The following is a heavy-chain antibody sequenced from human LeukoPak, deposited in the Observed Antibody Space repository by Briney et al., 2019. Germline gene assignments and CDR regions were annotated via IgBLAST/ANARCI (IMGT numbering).Heavy chain of an antibody. V-gene: IGHV3-23*01. J-gene: IGHJ4*02. Sequence: GGSLRLSCAASGFTFSIYGMSWVRQAPGKGLEWVSSNSGSGGGTYYADSVKGRFTISRDNSKNTLYLQMNSLRTEDTAVYYCAKRETGYYFDYWGQGKLVTVSS. CDR3: AKRETGYYFDY. D-gene: IGHD2-15*01. CDR1: GFTFSIYG. CDR2: NSGSGGGT.